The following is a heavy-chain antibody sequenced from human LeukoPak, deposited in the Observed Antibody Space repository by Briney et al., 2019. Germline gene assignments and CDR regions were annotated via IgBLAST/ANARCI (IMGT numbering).Heavy chain of an antibody. V-gene: IGHV3-21*01. CDR3: ARVAAFGGVIDFDY. J-gene: IGHJ4*02. D-gene: IGHD3-16*02. CDR1: GFTFSSYS. Sequence: TGGSLRLSCAASGFTFSSYSMNWVRQAPGKGLEWVSSISSSSSYIYYADSVKGRFTISRDNAKNSLYLQMNSLRAEDMAVYYCARVAAFGGVIDFDYWGQGTLVTVSS. CDR2: ISSSSSYI.